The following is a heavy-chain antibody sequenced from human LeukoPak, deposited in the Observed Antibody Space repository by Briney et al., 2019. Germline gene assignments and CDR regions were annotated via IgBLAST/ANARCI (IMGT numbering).Heavy chain of an antibody. V-gene: IGHV1-69*13. CDR3: ARSRMIEGAFDI. CDR2: IIPIFGTA. J-gene: IGHJ3*02. Sequence: ASVKVSCKASGGTFSSYAISWVRQAPGQGLEWMGGIIPIFGTANYAQKFQGRVTITADESTSTAYMELSSLRCEDTAVYYCARSRMIEGAFDIWGQGTMVTVSS. CDR1: GGTFSSYA. D-gene: IGHD3-22*01.